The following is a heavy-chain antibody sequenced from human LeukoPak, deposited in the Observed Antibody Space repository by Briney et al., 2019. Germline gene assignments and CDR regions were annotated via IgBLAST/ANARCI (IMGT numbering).Heavy chain of an antibody. CDR2: IYSDGRT. V-gene: IGHV3-53*01. J-gene: IGHJ4*02. CDR3: ARAFDHHFDY. CDR1: GFIVSSSY. Sequence: GGSLRLSCAASGFIVSSSYMGWVRQAPGKGLEWVSYIYSDGRTFYADSVKGRFTTSRDSSKNTLCFQMNSLRAEDTAVYYCARAFDHHFDYWGQGTLVTVSS. D-gene: IGHD3-16*01.